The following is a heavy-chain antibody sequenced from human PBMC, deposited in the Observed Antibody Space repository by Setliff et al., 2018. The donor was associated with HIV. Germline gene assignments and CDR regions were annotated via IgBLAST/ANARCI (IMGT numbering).Heavy chain of an antibody. CDR1: GGTFSNYA. V-gene: IGHV1-69*13. CDR2: IIPIFGTT. CDR3: ARGGVYYYDSSGWSMDY. J-gene: IGHJ4*02. Sequence: ASVKVSCKASGGTFSNYAINWVRQAPGQGLEWMGGIIPIFGTTNYAQKFQGRVTITADESTSTAYMELSSLRSEDTAVYYCARGGVYYYDSSGWSMDYWGQGTLVTVSS. D-gene: IGHD3-22*01.